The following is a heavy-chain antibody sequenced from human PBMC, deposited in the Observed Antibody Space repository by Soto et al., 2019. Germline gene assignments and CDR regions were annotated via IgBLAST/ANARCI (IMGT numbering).Heavy chain of an antibody. CDR2: ISSSSSTI. CDR3: ASGNTSVPYCGGDCYFGLSSEYFQH. D-gene: IGHD2-21*01. CDR1: GFTFSSYS. V-gene: IGHV3-48*01. J-gene: IGHJ1*01. Sequence: GGSLRLSCAASGFTFSSYSMNWVRQAPGKGLEWVSYISSSSSTIYYADSVKGRFTISRDNSKNTLYLQMNSLRAEDTAVYYCASGNTSVPYCGGDCYFGLSSEYFQHWGQGTLVTVSS.